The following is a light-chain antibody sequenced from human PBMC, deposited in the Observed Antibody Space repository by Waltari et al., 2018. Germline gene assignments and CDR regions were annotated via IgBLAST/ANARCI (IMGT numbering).Light chain of an antibody. CDR1: SANIGSNP. V-gene: IGLV1-44*01. J-gene: IGLJ1*01. Sequence: QSVLTQPPSASGTPGQRVTISCSGSSANIGSNPVNWYQQLPGTAPKLLINNNSQRPAGVPVRFSGSKSGTSASLASRGVLADDEAEYYWAAWDDSLSGYVFGTGTNVSVL. CDR2: NNS. CDR3: AAWDDSLSGYV.